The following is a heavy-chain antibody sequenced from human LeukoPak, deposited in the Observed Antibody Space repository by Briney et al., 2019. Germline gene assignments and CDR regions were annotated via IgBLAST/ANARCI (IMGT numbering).Heavy chain of an antibody. Sequence: SETLSLTCTVSGGSISSYYWSWIRQPPGKGLEWIGYIYYSGSTNYNPSLKSRVTISVDTSKNQFSLKLSSVTAADTAVYYCARVEYYYDSSGYYYVYYFDYWGQGTLVTVSS. CDR1: GGSISSYY. D-gene: IGHD3-22*01. V-gene: IGHV4-59*01. J-gene: IGHJ4*02. CDR2: IYYSGST. CDR3: ARVEYYYDSSGYYYVYYFDY.